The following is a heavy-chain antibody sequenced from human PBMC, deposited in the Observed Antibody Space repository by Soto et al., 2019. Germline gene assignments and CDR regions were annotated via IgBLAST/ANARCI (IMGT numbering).Heavy chain of an antibody. D-gene: IGHD6-13*01. CDR3: ARCLIAAGGGWFDP. CDR1: GGFISSSSYY. J-gene: IGHJ5*02. CDR2: IYYSGST. Sequence: SETLSLTCTVSGGFISSSSYYWGWIRQPPGKGLEWIGSIYYSGSTYYNPSLKSRVTISVDTSKNQFSLKLSSVAAADTAVYYCARCLIAAGGGWFDPWGQGTLVTVSS. V-gene: IGHV4-39*01.